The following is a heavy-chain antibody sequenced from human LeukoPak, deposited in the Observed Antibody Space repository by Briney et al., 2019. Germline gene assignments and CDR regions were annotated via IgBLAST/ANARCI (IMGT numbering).Heavy chain of an antibody. CDR2: ISGSGGST. CDR1: GFTFSSYA. J-gene: IGHJ3*02. D-gene: IGHD6-6*01. Sequence: GGSLRLSCAASGFTFSSYAMSWVRQAPGKGLEWVSAISGSGGSTYYADSVKGRFTISRDNSKNTLYLQMNSLRAEDTAVYYCAKDLSIRAARYDAFDIWGQGTMVTVSS. CDR3: AKDLSIRAARYDAFDI. V-gene: IGHV3-23*01.